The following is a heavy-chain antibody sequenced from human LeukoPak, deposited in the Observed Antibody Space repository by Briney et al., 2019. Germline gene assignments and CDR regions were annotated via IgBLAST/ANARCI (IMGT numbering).Heavy chain of an antibody. D-gene: IGHD3-9*01. CDR1: GYTFTSYV. Sequence: ASVKVSCKASGYTFTSYVMNWVRQAPGQGLEWMGCINTNTGNPTYAQGFTGRFVFSLDTSVSTAYLQISSLKAEDTAVYYCAAGGEYFDWLFFDYWGQGTLVTVSS. CDR3: AAGGEYFDWLFFDY. J-gene: IGHJ4*02. V-gene: IGHV7-4-1*02. CDR2: INTNTGNP.